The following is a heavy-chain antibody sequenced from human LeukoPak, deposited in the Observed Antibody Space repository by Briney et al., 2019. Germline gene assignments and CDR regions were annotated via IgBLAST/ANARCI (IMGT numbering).Heavy chain of an antibody. Sequence: GGSLRLSCAGSGFIFNNYAMHWVRQPPGKGLEWVSGISWNSGSIDYADSVKGRFTISRDNAKNSLYLQMNSRRVEDTAFYYCAKDNRRHYTSGPNPDSLHWGQGALVTVSS. CDR2: ISWNSGSI. D-gene: IGHD6-19*01. CDR1: GFIFNNYA. CDR3: AKDNRRHYTSGPNPDSLH. V-gene: IGHV3-9*01. J-gene: IGHJ4*02.